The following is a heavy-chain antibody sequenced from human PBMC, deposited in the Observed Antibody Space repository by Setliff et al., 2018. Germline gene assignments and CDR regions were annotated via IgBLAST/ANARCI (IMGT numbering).Heavy chain of an antibody. D-gene: IGHD3-22*01. CDR3: ATPYYYDSSGYYH. J-gene: IGHJ5*02. CDR1: GGTISSSSYY. Sequence: SETLSLTCTVSGGTISSSSYYWGWIRQPPGKGLEWIGSIYYSGSTYYNPSLKSRVTISVDTSKNQFSLKLSSVTAADTAVYYCATPYYYDSSGYYHWGQGTLVTVSS. V-gene: IGHV4-39*01. CDR2: IYYSGST.